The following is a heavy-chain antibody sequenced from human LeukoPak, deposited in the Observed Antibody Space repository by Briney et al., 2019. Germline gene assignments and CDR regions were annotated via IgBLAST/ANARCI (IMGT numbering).Heavy chain of an antibody. CDR3: AKFYSSPSPFDY. CDR2: ISYDGSNK. CDR1: GFTFSSYN. Sequence: GGSLRLSCAASGFTFSSYNMNWVRQAPGKGLEWVAVISYDGSNKYYADSVKGRFTISRDSTKNTLYLQMNSLRAEDTAVYYFAKFYSSPSPFDYWGQGTLVTVSS. J-gene: IGHJ4*02. V-gene: IGHV3-30*18. D-gene: IGHD6-6*01.